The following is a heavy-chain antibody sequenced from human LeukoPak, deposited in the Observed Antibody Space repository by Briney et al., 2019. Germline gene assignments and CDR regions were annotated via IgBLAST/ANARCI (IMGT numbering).Heavy chain of an antibody. CDR3: ARDLIVVVPAAIIRPYYYGMDV. D-gene: IGHD2-2*02. CDR2: INPNSGGT. CDR1: GYTFTSYD. Sequence: ASVKVSCKASGYTFTSYDINWVRQAPGQGLEWMGWINPNSGGTNYAQKFQGRVTMTRDTSISTAYMELSRLRSDDTAVYYCARDLIVVVPAAIIRPYYYGMDVWGQGTTVTVSS. V-gene: IGHV1-2*02. J-gene: IGHJ6*02.